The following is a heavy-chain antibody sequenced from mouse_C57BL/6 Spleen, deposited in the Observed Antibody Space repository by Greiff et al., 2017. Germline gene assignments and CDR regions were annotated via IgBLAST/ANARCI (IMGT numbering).Heavy chain of an antibody. D-gene: IGHD1-1*01. Sequence: VQLQQSGPELVKPGASVKIPCKASGYTFTDYNMDWVKQSHGKSLEWIGDINPNNGGTIYNQKFKVKATLTVDKSSSTAYMELRSLTSEDTAVYYCARGGYYGSSYWFAYWGQGTLVTVSA. J-gene: IGHJ3*01. V-gene: IGHV1-18*01. CDR2: INPNNGGT. CDR1: GYTFTDYN. CDR3: ARGGYYGSSYWFAY.